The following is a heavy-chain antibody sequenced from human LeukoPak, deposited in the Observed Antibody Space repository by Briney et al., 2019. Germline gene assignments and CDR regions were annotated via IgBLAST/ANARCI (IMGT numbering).Heavy chain of an antibody. J-gene: IGHJ6*03. CDR3: ARGYYDSSGYYYDLHYYYYMDV. Sequence: PSETLSLTCTVSGGSISSYYWSWIRQPPGKGLEWIGYIYYSGSTNYNPSLKSRVTISVDTSKNQFSLKLSSVTAADTAVYYCARGYYDSSGYYYDLHYYYYMDVWGKGTTVTVSS. CDR2: IYYSGST. V-gene: IGHV4-59*12. D-gene: IGHD3-22*01. CDR1: GGSISSYY.